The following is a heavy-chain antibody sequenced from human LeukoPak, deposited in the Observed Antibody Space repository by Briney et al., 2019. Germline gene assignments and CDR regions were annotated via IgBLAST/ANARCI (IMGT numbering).Heavy chain of an antibody. D-gene: IGHD2-21*01. J-gene: IGHJ4*02. CDR3: TRSVRNGHIDY. V-gene: IGHV1-18*01. Sequence: ASVKVSCKASGYTFTSYGISWVRQAPGQGREWMGWISAYNGNTNYAQKLQGRVTMTRSTSISTAYMELSNLRFEDTAVYYCTRSVRNGHIDYWGQGTLVTVSS. CDR2: ISAYNGNT. CDR1: GYTFTSYG.